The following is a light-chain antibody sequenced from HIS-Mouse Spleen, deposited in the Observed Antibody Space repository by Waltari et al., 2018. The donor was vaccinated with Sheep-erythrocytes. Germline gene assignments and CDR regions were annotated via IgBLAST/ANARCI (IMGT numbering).Light chain of an antibody. Sequence: QSALTQPRSVSGSPGQSVTLSCTGTSSDDGGYNYFSWYQQHPGKAPKLMIYDVSKRPSGVPDRFSGSKSGNTASLTISGLQAEDEADYYCCSYAGSYNHVFATGTKVTVL. CDR3: CSYAGSYNHV. J-gene: IGLJ1*01. CDR2: DVS. CDR1: SSDDGGYNY. V-gene: IGLV2-11*01.